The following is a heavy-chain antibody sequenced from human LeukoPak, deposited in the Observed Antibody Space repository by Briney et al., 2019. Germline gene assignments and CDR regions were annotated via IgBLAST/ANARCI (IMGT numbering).Heavy chain of an antibody. V-gene: IGHV4/OR15-8*01. CDR3: ARSHDHLWGNYPDY. CDR1: GGSIDSTNW. D-gene: IGHD3-16*02. Sequence: SETLSLTCDVSGGSIDSTNWWNWVRQPPGKGLEWIGEIHHDGRINYNPSLKSRVPLSVDKSKNQFSLRLNSVAAADTAMYYCARSHDHLWGNYPDYWGQGTLVTVSS. CDR2: IHHDGRI. J-gene: IGHJ4*02.